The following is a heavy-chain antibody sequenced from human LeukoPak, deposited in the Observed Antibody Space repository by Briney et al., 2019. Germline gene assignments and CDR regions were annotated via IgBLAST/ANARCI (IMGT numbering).Heavy chain of an antibody. J-gene: IGHJ4*02. V-gene: IGHV4-4*07. D-gene: IGHD1-26*01. CDR2: LYTRGRT. CDR1: GGSISSYY. Sequence: PSETLSLTCTVSGGSISSYYWSWVRQPAGKGLEWIGRLYTRGRTDYNPSLKSRVTMSVDTSKNQFSLKLSSVTAGDTAVYYCASGGNSGSYFEDWDQGTLVTVSS. CDR3: ASGGNSGSYFED.